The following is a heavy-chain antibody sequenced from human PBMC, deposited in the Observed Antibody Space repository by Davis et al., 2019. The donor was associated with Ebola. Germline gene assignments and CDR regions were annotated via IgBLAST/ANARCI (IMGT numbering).Heavy chain of an antibody. CDR2: VYYTGNT. V-gene: IGHV4-61*01. D-gene: IGHD2-21*01. CDR3: ARSYGDVPIPFDY. CDR1: GVSVSRPNYY. J-gene: IGHJ4*02. Sequence: MPGGSLRLSCTVSGVSVSRPNYYWTWVRQSPGKGLEWIGYVYYTGNTNYNPSLKSRVTISADTSKNQFSLKLTSMSAADTAVYFCARSYGDVPIPFDYWGQGTLVTVSS.